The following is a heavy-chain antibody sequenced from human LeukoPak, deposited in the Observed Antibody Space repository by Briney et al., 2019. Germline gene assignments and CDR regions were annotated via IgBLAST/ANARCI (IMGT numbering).Heavy chain of an antibody. CDR2: IYTSENT. J-gene: IGHJ4*02. V-gene: IGHV4-4*07. D-gene: IGHD4-11*01. CDR3: AKSPPDSNHLDF. CDR1: GGSISSYY. Sequence: SETLSLTCTVSGGSISSYYWIWLRQPAGKGLEWIGRIYTSENTNYNASLKCRVTMSVETSKNHFSLRLSSVTASDTAVYYCAKSPPDSNHLDFWGQGTLVTVSS.